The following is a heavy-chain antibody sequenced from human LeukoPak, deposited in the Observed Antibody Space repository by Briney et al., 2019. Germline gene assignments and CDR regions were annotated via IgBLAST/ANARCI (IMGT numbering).Heavy chain of an antibody. CDR2: INPNSGGT. V-gene: IGHV1-2*02. D-gene: IGHD3-16*01. Sequence: ASVKVCCKASGYTFTGYYMHWVRQAPGQGLEWMGWINPNSGGTNYAQKFQGRVTMTRDTSISTAYMELSRLRSDDTAVYYCARTLKGGDRLYYFDYWGQGTLVTVSS. J-gene: IGHJ4*02. CDR1: GYTFTGYY. CDR3: ARTLKGGDRLYYFDY.